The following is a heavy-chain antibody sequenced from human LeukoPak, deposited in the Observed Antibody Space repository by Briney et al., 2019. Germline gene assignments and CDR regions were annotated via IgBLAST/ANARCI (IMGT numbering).Heavy chain of an antibody. CDR3: TRVALPYGAGPGI. J-gene: IGHJ3*02. D-gene: IGHD4-17*01. Sequence: GGSLRLSCTASGFTFGDYAVSWVRQAPGKGLEWVGFIRSKAYGGTTEYAASVKGRFTISRDDSKSIAYLQMNSLKTEDTAVYYCTRVALPYGAGPGIWGQGTMVTVSS. CDR2: IRSKAYGGTT. CDR1: GFTFGDYA. V-gene: IGHV3-49*04.